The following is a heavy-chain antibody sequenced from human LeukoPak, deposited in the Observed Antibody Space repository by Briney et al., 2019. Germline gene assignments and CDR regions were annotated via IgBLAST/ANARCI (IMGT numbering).Heavy chain of an antibody. Sequence: GGSLRLSCAASGFTFSSYAMSWVRQAPGKGLEWVSAISGSGGSTYYADSVKGRFTISRDNSKSTLYLQMNSLRAEDTAVYYCAKVPHYYDSSGYLSHYFDYWGQGTLVTVSS. CDR1: GFTFSSYA. J-gene: IGHJ4*02. D-gene: IGHD3-22*01. CDR3: AKVPHYYDSSGYLSHYFDY. V-gene: IGHV3-23*01. CDR2: ISGSGGST.